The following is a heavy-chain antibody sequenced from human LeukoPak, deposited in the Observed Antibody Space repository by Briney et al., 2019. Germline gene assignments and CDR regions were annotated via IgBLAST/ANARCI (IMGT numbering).Heavy chain of an antibody. CDR3: AKDPEYSSSPDAFDI. Sequence: GGSLRLSCAASGFTFSSYWMTWVRQAPGRGLEWVANIKQDGSEAYYVDSVKGRFTVSRDNAKNSLYLQLNSLGAEDTAVYYCAKDPEYSSSPDAFDIWGQGTMVTVSS. V-gene: IGHV3-7*01. CDR2: IKQDGSEA. D-gene: IGHD6-6*01. J-gene: IGHJ3*02. CDR1: GFTFSSYW.